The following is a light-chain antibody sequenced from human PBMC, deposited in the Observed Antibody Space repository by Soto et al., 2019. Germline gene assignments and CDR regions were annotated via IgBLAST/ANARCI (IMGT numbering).Light chain of an antibody. CDR1: QSISSW. J-gene: IGKJ1*01. V-gene: IGKV1-5*03. CDR2: KAS. CDR3: QQYKSFWT. Sequence: DIQMTQSPSTLSASVGDRVTITCRASQSISSWLAWYQQKPGKAPKLLIYKASSLESGVPSRFSGSGSGTEFTLTISSLQPDDFATYYCQQYKSFWTFGQGPNVDIK.